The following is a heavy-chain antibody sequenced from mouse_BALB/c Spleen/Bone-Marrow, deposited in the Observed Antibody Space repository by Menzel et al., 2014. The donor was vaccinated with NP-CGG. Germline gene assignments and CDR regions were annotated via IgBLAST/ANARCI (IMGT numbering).Heavy chain of an antibody. V-gene: IGHV2-9*02. J-gene: IGHJ3*01. Sequence: LVESGPGLVAPSQSLSITCTVSGFSLTSYGVHWVRQPPGKGLEWLGVIWAGGSTNYNSALMSRLSISKDNSKSQVFLKMNSLQTDDTAMYYCARDRGPPYWGQGTLVTVSA. D-gene: IGHD3-1*01. CDR2: IWAGGST. CDR1: GFSLTSYG. CDR3: ARDRGPPY.